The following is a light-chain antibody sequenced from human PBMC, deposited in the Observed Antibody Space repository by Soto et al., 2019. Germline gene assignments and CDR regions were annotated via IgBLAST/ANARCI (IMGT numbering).Light chain of an antibody. Sequence: QSALTQPASVSWSPGQTITISCTGTSSDIGGCYYGSWYHHHPGKAPKLLLYQVTNRPSRVSNRFSGSKSGNTDSLTFSWLQADDEGDYYCTSYSSSDIFYVFGTGTKVTVL. V-gene: IGLV2-14*01. CDR2: QVT. J-gene: IGLJ1*01. CDR1: SSDIGGCYY. CDR3: TSYSSSDIFYV.